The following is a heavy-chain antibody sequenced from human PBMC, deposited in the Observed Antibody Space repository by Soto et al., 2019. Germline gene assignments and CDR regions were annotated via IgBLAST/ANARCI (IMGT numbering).Heavy chain of an antibody. CDR2: IYYSGST. V-gene: IGHV4-59*01. Sequence: SETLSLTCTVSGGSISGYHWNWIRQPPGKGLEWIGYIYYSGSTNYNPSLKSRVTISVDTSKNQFSLKLSSVTAADTAVYYCARYFGGFGLWGQGTLVTVSS. CDR3: ARYFGGFGL. J-gene: IGHJ4*02. D-gene: IGHD3-3*01. CDR1: GGSISGYH.